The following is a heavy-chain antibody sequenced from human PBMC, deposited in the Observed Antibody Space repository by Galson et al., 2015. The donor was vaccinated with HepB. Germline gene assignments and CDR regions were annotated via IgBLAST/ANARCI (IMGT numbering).Heavy chain of an antibody. Sequence: SLRLSCAASGFTFSSYAMSWVRQAPGKGLEWVSAISGSGGSTYYADSVKGRFTISRDNSKNTLYLQMNSLRAEDTAVYYCAKLTEPYSYSNPLDYWGQGTLVTVSS. CDR1: GFTFSSYA. CDR3: AKLTEPYSYSNPLDY. D-gene: IGHD4-11*01. J-gene: IGHJ4*02. CDR2: ISGSGGST. V-gene: IGHV3-23*01.